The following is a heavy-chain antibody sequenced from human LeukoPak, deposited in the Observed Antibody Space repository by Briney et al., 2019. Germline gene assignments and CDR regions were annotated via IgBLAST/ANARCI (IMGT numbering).Heavy chain of an antibody. CDR2: ISGSGGST. V-gene: IGHV3-23*01. CDR3: AKHPLDYCSSTSCYIGEYFDY. CDR1: GFRISDEW. J-gene: IGHJ4*02. D-gene: IGHD2-2*02. Sequence: GGSLRLSCAASGFRISDEWINWVRQAPGKGLEWVSAISGSGGSTYYADSVKGRFTISRDNSKNTLYLQMNSLRAEDTAVYYCAKHPLDYCSSTSCYIGEYFDYWGQGTLVTVSS.